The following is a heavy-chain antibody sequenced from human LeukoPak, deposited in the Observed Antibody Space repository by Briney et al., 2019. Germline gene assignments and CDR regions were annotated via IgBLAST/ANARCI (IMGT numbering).Heavy chain of an antibody. Sequence: GGSRRLSCVAAGFTFGNHGLHWVRQTPDMGLEWVAFISYDGSEKYYADSVKGRFAISRDNFRTTLFLQMNSLKTEDTAEYYCATDRGWYFDNWGQGTLVTVSS. D-gene: IGHD6-19*01. J-gene: IGHJ4*02. CDR1: GFTFGNHG. CDR3: ATDRGWYFDN. V-gene: IGHV3-30*03. CDR2: ISYDGSEK.